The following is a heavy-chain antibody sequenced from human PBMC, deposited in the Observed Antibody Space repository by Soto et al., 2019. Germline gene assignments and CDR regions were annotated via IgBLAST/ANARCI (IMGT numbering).Heavy chain of an antibody. CDR2: IWYDGSNK. Sequence: QVQLVESGGGVVQPGRSLRLSCAASGFTFSSYGMHWVRQAPGKGLEWVAVIWYDGSNKYYADSVKGRFTISRDNSKNTLYLQMNSLRAEDTAVYYCARDEDIVVVVAATTYGMDVWGQGTMVTVSS. CDR1: GFTFSSYG. D-gene: IGHD2-15*01. V-gene: IGHV3-33*01. CDR3: ARDEDIVVVVAATTYGMDV. J-gene: IGHJ6*02.